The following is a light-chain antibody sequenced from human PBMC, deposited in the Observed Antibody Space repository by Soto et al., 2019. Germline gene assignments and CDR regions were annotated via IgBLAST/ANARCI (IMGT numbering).Light chain of an antibody. J-gene: IGKJ5*01. CDR2: DAY. CDR3: QQRNMWPIT. Sequence: EVVLTQSPVTLSLPPLERCTLSFRASQSFRGLLAWYQQKPGQAPRLLIYDAYNRATGIPPRFSGSGSGTDFTLTISSLEPEDSAVYYCQQRNMWPITFGQGTRLEIK. CDR1: QSFRGL. V-gene: IGKV3-11*01.